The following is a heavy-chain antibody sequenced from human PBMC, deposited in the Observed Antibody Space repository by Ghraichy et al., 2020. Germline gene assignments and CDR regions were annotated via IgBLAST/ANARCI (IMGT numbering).Heavy chain of an antibody. V-gene: IGHV1-2*02. CDR2: INPNSGGT. J-gene: IGHJ4*02. Sequence: ASVKVSCKASGYTFTGYYMHWVRQAPGQGLEWMGWINPNSGGTNYAQKFQGRVTMTRDTSISTAYMELSRLRSDDTAVYYCARERDFWSGYFDYWGQGTLVTVSS. CDR3: ARERDFWSGYFDY. CDR1: GYTFTGYY. D-gene: IGHD3-3*01.